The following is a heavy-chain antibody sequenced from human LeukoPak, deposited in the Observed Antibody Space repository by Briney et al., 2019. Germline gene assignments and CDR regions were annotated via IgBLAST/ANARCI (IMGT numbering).Heavy chain of an antibody. CDR1: GYTFTGYY. CDR2: INPNSGGT. V-gene: IGHV1-2*02. D-gene: IGHD6-6*01. CDR3: ARAGQIAALKNWFDP. J-gene: IGHJ5*02. Sequence: ASVKVSCKASGYTFTGYYIHWVRQAPGQGLEWMGWINPNSGGTNYAQKFQGRVTMTRDTSISRAYMELSRLRSDDTAVYYCARAGQIAALKNWFDPWGQGTLVTVSS.